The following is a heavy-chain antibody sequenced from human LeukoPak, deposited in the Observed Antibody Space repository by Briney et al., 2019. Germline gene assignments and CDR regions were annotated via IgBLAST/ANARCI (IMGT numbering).Heavy chain of an antibody. CDR2: ISYDGSNK. Sequence: GGSLRLSCAASGFTFSGYAMHWVRQAPGKGLEWVAVISYDGSNKYYADSVKGRFTISRDNSKNTLYLQMNSLRAEDTAVYYCASYSSSWYAFDYWGQGTLVTVSS. V-gene: IGHV3-30-3*01. D-gene: IGHD6-13*01. J-gene: IGHJ4*02. CDR3: ASYSSSWYAFDY. CDR1: GFTFSGYA.